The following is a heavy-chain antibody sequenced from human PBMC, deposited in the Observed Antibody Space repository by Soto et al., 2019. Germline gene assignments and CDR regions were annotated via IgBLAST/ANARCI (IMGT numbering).Heavy chain of an antibody. V-gene: IGHV2-5*02. Sequence: QITLNESGPAQVKPRQTLTLTCTFSGFSLTTSGVGVGWIRQSPGRAPEWLALIYWDDDKRYSPSLKSRLTITKDASKHHVVMTIADLDPADTATYYCAHRVLRTVFGLVTTTAIYFDFWGQGTPVAVSS. CDR3: AHRVLRTVFGLVTTTAIYFDF. D-gene: IGHD3-3*01. J-gene: IGHJ4*02. CDR1: GFSLTTSGVG. CDR2: IYWDDDK.